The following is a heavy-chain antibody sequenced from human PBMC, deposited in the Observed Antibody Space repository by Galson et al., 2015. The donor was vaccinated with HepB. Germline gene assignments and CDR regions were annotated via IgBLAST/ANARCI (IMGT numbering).Heavy chain of an antibody. D-gene: IGHD1-1*01. Sequence: SLRLSCAASGFTVSSNHMSWVRQAPGKGLEWVSLIYSGGTSYYADSVKGRFTISRDNPKNTLCFQMNNLRAEDTAVYYCARTRNWNYYMDVWGKGTTVTVSS. V-gene: IGHV3-53*01. J-gene: IGHJ6*03. CDR3: ARTRNWNYYMDV. CDR1: GFTVSSNH. CDR2: IYSGGTS.